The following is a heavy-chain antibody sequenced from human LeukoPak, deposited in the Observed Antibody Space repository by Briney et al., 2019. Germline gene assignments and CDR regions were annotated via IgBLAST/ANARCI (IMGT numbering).Heavy chain of an antibody. J-gene: IGHJ4*02. CDR3: ARGRRDGYNLEYFDK. Sequence: SETLSLTCALSGGSITDYYYNWVRQPPGKGLEWIGEINHSGSTTYNPSLKSRVTISVDTSKNQFSRKLSSVTAADTAVYYCARGRRDGYNLEYFDKWGQGTLVTVSS. CDR2: INHSGST. D-gene: IGHD5-24*01. CDR1: GGSITDYY. V-gene: IGHV4-34*01.